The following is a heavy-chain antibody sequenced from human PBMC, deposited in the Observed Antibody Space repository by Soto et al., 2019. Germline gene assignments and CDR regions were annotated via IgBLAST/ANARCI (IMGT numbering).Heavy chain of an antibody. D-gene: IGHD2-8*01. J-gene: IGHJ4*01. CDR2: ISAYNGKT. Sequence: ASVKVSCKACGYTFTSYGSSWVRQAPGQGREWMGWISAYNGKTNYAQKLQGRVTMTTDTSTSTSDMELRSLRSDDTAVCYCARFKASEGVLDYWSQGTLVTVSS. CDR3: ARFKASEGVLDY. V-gene: IGHV1-18*01. CDR1: GYTFTSYG.